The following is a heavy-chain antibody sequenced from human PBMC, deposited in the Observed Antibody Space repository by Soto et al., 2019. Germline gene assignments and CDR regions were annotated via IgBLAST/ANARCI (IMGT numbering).Heavy chain of an antibody. CDR1: GYTFTSYG. CDR2: ISAYNGNT. V-gene: IGHV1-18*01. CDR3: ARDLRAPPNDYYYYMDV. J-gene: IGHJ6*03. Sequence: ASVKVSCKASGYTFTSYGISWVLQAPGEGLEWMGWISAYNGNTNYAQKLQGRVTMTTDTSTTTAYMELRRLTSDDTAVYYCARDLRAPPNDYYYYMDVWGKGTTVTVSS.